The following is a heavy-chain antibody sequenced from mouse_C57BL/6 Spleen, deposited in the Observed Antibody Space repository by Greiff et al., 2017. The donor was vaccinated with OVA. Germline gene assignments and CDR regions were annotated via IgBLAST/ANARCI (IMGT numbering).Heavy chain of an antibody. J-gene: IGHJ1*03. Sequence: EVKVEESGGGLVQPGGSMKLSCAASGFTFSDAWMDWVRQSPEKGLEWVAEIRNKANNHATYYAESVKGRFTISRDDSKSSVYLQMNSLRAEDTGIYYCTSFTTVVAIDWYFDVWGTGTTVTVSS. V-gene: IGHV6-6*01. D-gene: IGHD1-1*01. CDR1: GFTFSDAW. CDR3: TSFTTVVAIDWYFDV. CDR2: IRNKANNHAT.